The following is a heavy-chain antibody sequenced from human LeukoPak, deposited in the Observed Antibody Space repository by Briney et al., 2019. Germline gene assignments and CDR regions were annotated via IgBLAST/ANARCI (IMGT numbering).Heavy chain of an antibody. Sequence: PETLSLTCAVYGETFSGYYWSWIRQPPGKGLEWIGEINHSGSTNYNPSLKSRVTMSVDTSKNQFSLKMTSVTAADTAVYYCARAQGTVAIDYWGQGTLVTVSS. V-gene: IGHV4-34*01. CDR3: ARAQGTVAIDY. D-gene: IGHD5-12*01. CDR1: GETFSGYY. J-gene: IGHJ4*02. CDR2: INHSGST.